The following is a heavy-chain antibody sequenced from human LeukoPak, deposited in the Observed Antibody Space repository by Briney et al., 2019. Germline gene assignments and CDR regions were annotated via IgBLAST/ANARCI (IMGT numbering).Heavy chain of an antibody. Sequence: PSETLSLTCTVSGGSIITRSYYWSWIRQPPGKGLEWIGYIYYSGSTNYNPSLKSRVTISVDTSKNQFSLKLSSVTAADTAVYYCARGGDAYYDFWSGYGIDYWGQGTLVTVSS. CDR2: IYYSGST. CDR3: ARGGDAYYDFWSGYGIDY. J-gene: IGHJ4*02. V-gene: IGHV4-61*01. CDR1: GGSIITRSYY. D-gene: IGHD3-3*01.